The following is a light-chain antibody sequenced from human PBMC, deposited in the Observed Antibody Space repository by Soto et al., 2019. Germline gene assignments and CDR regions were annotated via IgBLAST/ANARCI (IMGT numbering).Light chain of an antibody. CDR1: QSISNH. CDR2: AAY. CDR3: QQYNGYSTWT. J-gene: IGKJ1*01. Sequence: DIQMTQSPSSLSASVEDRVIITCRASQSISNHLGWYQQKPGKAPKRLIYAAYTLQSGVPSRFSGSGSGTEFTLTISSLQPDDFATYYCQQYNGYSTWTFGQGTKVDI. V-gene: IGKV1-17*01.